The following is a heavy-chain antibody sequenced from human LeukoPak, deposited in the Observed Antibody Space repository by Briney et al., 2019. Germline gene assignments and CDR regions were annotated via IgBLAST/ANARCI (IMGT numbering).Heavy chain of an antibody. CDR1: GGSISSYY. CDR3: ARAIAVAGTPIDY. V-gene: IGHV4-59*01. D-gene: IGHD6-19*01. CDR2: IYYSGST. J-gene: IGHJ4*02. Sequence: SETLSLTCTVSGGSISSYYWSWIRQPPGKGLEWIGYIYYSGSTNYNPSLKSRVTISVDTSKNQFSLKLSSVTAADTAVYYCARAIAVAGTPIDYWGQGTLVTVSS.